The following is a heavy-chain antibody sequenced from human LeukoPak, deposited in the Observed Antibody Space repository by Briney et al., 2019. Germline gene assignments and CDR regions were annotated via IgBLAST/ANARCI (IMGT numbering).Heavy chain of an antibody. CDR3: ARETYYDFWSGYYSWGWFDP. J-gene: IGHJ5*02. CDR1: GGSISSYY. Sequence: SETLSLTCTVSGGSISSYYWSWLRQPPGKGLEWIGYIYYSGSTNYNPSHKSRVTISVDTSKNQFSLKLSSVTAADTAVYYCARETYYDFWSGYYSWGWFDPWGQGTLVTVSS. CDR2: IYYSGST. D-gene: IGHD3-3*01. V-gene: IGHV4-59*01.